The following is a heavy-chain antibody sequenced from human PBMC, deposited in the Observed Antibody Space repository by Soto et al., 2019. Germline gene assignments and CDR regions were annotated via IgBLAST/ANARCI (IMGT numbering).Heavy chain of an antibody. CDR3: ARGSSSSWSDYFQH. D-gene: IGHD6-13*01. CDR2: VYTSGST. J-gene: IGHJ1*01. V-gene: IGHV4-4*07. CDR1: GGSISSYY. Sequence: QVQLQESGPGLVKPSETLSLTCSVSGGSISSYYWSWIRQPAGKGLEWIGRVYTSGSTNYSPSLKSRVTMSVDTSKNQFYLKLSSMTAADTAVYYCARGSSSSWSDYFQHWGQGTLVTVSS.